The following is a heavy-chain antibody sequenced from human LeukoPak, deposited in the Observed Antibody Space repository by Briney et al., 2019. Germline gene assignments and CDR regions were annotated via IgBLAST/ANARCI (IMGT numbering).Heavy chain of an antibody. CDR1: GGSVTSYNW. CDR3: ARAIATITIFGVVILGFDY. J-gene: IGHJ4*02. V-gene: IGHV4-4*02. Sequence: SETLSLTCAVSGGSVTSYNWWSWVRQPPGKGLEWIGEVYRTGSTNCNPSLKSRVTLTVDKSKNQFSLKLSSVTAADTAVYYCARAIATITIFGVVILGFDYWGQGTLVTVSS. CDR2: VYRTGST. D-gene: IGHD3-3*01.